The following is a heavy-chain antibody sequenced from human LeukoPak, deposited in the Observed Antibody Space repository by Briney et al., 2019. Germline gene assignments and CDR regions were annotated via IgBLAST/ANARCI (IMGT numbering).Heavy chain of an antibody. CDR2: INHSGST. CDR1: GGSFSGYY. Sequence: SETLSLTCAVYGGSFSGYYWSWIRQPPGKGLEWIGEINHSGSTNYNPSLKSRVTISVDTSKNQFSLKLSSVTAADTAVYYCARGSYDSSGYYYHYYYYYYMDVWGKGTTVTISS. J-gene: IGHJ6*03. CDR3: ARGSYDSSGYYYHYYYYYYMDV. V-gene: IGHV4-34*01. D-gene: IGHD3-22*01.